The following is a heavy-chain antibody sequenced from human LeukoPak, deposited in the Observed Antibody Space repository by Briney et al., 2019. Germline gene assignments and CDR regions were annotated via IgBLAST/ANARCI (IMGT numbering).Heavy chain of an antibody. V-gene: IGHV1-46*01. D-gene: IGHD6-19*01. CDR3: ARGLAVAGVTFDY. Sequence: ASVKVSCKASGYTFSDYYIHWVRQAPGQGLEWMGIINPSGGSTSYAQKFQGRVTMTRDMSTSTDYMELSRLRSDDTAVYYCARGLAVAGVTFDYWGQGTLVTVSS. CDR1: GYTFSDYY. CDR2: INPSGGST. J-gene: IGHJ4*02.